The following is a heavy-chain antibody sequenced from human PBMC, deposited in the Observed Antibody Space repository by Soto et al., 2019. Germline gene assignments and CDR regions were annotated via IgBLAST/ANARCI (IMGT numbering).Heavy chain of an antibody. J-gene: IGHJ6*02. Sequence: QVQLQESGPGLVKPSETLSLTCTVSGASISSYFWSWIRQPAGKGLEWIGRIYTSGSTDYNPSLESRVTMSVDTSKMQASVKLNSVSAAVTAVYYCAAFCSSPSCYGTDVWGQGTSVTVSS. CDR3: AAFCSSPSCYGTDV. D-gene: IGHD2-2*01. V-gene: IGHV4-4*07. CDR2: IYTSGST. CDR1: GASISSYF.